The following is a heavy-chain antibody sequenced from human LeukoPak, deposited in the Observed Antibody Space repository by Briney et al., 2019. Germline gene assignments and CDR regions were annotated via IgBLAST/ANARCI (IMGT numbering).Heavy chain of an antibody. CDR3: ARSTCGGDCYYAFDM. Sequence: SETLSLTCTVSGGSISNDNWNWIRQPPGKGLECIGYIDYSGSTNYNPSLKSRVTIAVDTSKNQFSLKLSSVTAADTAVYYCARSTCGGDCYYAFDMWGQGTMVTVSS. J-gene: IGHJ3*02. V-gene: IGHV4-59*01. CDR1: GGSISNDN. D-gene: IGHD2-21*02. CDR2: IDYSGST.